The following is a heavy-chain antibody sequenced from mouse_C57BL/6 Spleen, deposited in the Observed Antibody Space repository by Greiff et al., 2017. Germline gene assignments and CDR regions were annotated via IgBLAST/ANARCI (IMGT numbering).Heavy chain of an antibody. CDR2: ISYDGSN. CDR3: ASNYDYAWFAY. J-gene: IGHJ3*01. CDR1: GYSITSGYY. V-gene: IGHV3-6*01. Sequence: DVQLQESGPGLVKPSQSLSLTCSVTGYSITSGYYWNWIRQFPGNKLEWMGYISYDGSNNYNPSLKNRISITRDTSKNQFFLKLNSVTTEDTATYYCASNYDYAWFAYWGQGTLVTVSA. D-gene: IGHD2-4*01.